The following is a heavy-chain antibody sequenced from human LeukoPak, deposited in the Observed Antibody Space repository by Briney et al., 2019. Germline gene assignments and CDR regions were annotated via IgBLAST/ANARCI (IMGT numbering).Heavy chain of an antibody. D-gene: IGHD2-15*01. CDR3: AKDLGSAITSALVLDV. Sequence: GGSLRLSCAASGFTFDDYAMHWVRQAPGKGLEWVSGITWNRDNVGYGDSVKGRFTISRDNVKNALYLQMNSLRPEDTALYYCAKDLGSAITSALVLDVWGQGTTVIVSS. CDR2: ITWNRDNV. J-gene: IGHJ6*02. CDR1: GFTFDDYA. V-gene: IGHV3-9*01.